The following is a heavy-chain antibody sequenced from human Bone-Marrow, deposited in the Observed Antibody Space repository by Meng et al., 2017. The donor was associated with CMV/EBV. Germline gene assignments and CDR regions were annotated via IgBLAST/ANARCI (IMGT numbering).Heavy chain of an antibody. CDR2: IYPGDSDT. D-gene: IGHD1-7*01. CDR3: ARQRRNWNYAWELMGWFDP. Sequence: GGSLRLSCKGSGYSFTSYWIGWVRQMPGKGLEWMGIIYPGDSDTRYSPSFQGQVTISADKSISTAYLQWSSLKASDTAMYYCARQRRNWNYAWELMGWFDPWGQGNLVTVSS. CDR1: GYSFTSYW. V-gene: IGHV5-51*01. J-gene: IGHJ5*02.